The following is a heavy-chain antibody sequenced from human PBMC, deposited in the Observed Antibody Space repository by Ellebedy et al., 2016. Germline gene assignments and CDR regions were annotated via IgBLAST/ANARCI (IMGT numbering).Heavy chain of an antibody. Sequence: GGSLRLSCAASGFTFSDYYMSWIRQAPGKGLEWVSYISSSGSTIYYLDSVKGRFTISRDNAENSLYLQMNSLRAEDTAVYYCAREIWDLAVADWGQGTLVTVSS. CDR3: AREIWDLAVAD. J-gene: IGHJ4*02. CDR1: GFTFSDYY. D-gene: IGHD6-19*01. CDR2: ISSSGSTI. V-gene: IGHV3-11*04.